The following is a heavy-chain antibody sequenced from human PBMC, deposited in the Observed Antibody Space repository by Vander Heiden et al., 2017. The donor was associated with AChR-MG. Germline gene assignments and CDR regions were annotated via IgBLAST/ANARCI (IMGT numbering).Heavy chain of an antibody. V-gene: IGHV3-23*01. Sequence: EVQLLESGGGLVQPGGSLRLSCAASGFTFGSYAMSWVRQAPGKGWEWVSAISGSGGSTYYADSVKGRFTISRDNSKNTLYLQMNSLRAEDTAVYYCAKGSGSGLGGTLDYWGQGTLVTVSS. CDR3: AKGSGSGLGGTLDY. J-gene: IGHJ4*02. CDR1: GFTFGSYA. D-gene: IGHD3-10*01. CDR2: ISGSGGST.